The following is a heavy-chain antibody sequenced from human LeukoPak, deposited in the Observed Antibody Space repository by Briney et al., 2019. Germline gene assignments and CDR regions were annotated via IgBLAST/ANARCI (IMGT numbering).Heavy chain of an antibody. CDR2: IPYDGKNE. Sequence: PGGSLRLSCAASGFTFSSYGMHWVRQAPGKGLEWVAVIPYDGKNEDYADSVKGRFTISRDNSKNTLYLQMNSLRAEDTAIYYCARVDRAYSDYDSWYFDLWGRGTLVTVSS. CDR1: GFTFSSYG. CDR3: ARVDRAYSDYDSWYFDL. V-gene: IGHV3-30*03. J-gene: IGHJ2*01. D-gene: IGHD5-12*01.